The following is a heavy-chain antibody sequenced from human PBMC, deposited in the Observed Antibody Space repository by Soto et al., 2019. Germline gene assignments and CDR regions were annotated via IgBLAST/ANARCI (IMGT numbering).Heavy chain of an antibody. D-gene: IGHD5-18*01. CDR3: ARGPGQLWHKKSFDY. V-gene: IGHV4-34*01. Sequence: SETLSLTCAVYGGSFSGYYWSWIRQPPGKGLEWIGEINHSGSTNYNPSLKSRVTISVDTSKNQFSLKLSSVTAADTAVYYCARGPGQLWHKKSFDYWGQGTLVTVSS. CDR1: GGSFSGYY. CDR2: INHSGST. J-gene: IGHJ4*02.